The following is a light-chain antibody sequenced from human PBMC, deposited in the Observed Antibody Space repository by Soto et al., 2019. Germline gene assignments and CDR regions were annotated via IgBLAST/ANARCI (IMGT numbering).Light chain of an antibody. V-gene: IGKV3-15*01. Sequence: IVLTQSPGTLCLSQGDRATLSWRASQSVSRSYLAWYQQKPGQAPRLLFYDASTRATGIPARFSGSGSGTEFTLTICSVQAEDCAVYYCQHYHAWPVSFGKGTRLEIK. CDR2: DAS. CDR1: QSVSRSY. CDR3: QHYHAWPVS. J-gene: IGKJ5*01.